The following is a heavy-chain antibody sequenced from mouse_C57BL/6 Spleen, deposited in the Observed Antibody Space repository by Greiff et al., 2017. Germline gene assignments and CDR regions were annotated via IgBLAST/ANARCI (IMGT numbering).Heavy chain of an antibody. V-gene: IGHV1-55*01. CDR2: IYPTSGRT. J-gene: IGHJ2*01. D-gene: IGHD4-1*01. Sequence: QVQLQQPGAELVKPGASVKMSCKASGYTFTSYWITWVKQRPGQGLEWIGDIYPTSGRTNYNEKFKSKAILTVDTSSNTAYMQLSSLTSEDSAVFYCARSGPLGRSFDYWGQGHTLTVSS. CDR1: GYTFTSYW. CDR3: ARSGPLGRSFDY.